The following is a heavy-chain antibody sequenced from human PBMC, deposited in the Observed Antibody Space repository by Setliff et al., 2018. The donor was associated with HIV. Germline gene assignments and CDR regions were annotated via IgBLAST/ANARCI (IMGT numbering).Heavy chain of an antibody. D-gene: IGHD5-12*01. CDR2: IYYSESS. Sequence: KPSETLSLTCTVSGGSVSSGYYWGWIRQPPGKGLEWIGTIYYSESSYYNPSLKSRVTISVDTSKNQLSLKLGSVTAADTAVYYCASDISPDDGYDRLHYFDYWGQGTRVTVS. CDR3: ASDISPDDGYDRLHYFDY. J-gene: IGHJ4*02. CDR1: GGSVSSGYY. V-gene: IGHV4-39*07.